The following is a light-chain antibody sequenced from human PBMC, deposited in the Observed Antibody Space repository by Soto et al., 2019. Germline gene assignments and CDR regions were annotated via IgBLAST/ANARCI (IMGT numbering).Light chain of an antibody. Sequence: QSALTQPASVSGSPGQSITISCTGTSSDVGGYDYVSWYQHFPGKAPKLIIYEVSNRPSGVSNRFSCSKSGNTASLTISGLQAEDEADDYCSSYTSSSTVDVVFGGGTKVTVL. CDR3: SSYTSSSTVDVV. V-gene: IGLV2-14*01. J-gene: IGLJ2*01. CDR1: SSDVGGYDY. CDR2: EVS.